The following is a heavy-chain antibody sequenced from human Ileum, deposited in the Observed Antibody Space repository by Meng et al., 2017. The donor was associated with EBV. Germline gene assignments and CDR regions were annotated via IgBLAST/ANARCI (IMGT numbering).Heavy chain of an antibody. J-gene: IGHJ4*02. CDR2: MTFDGDSK. CDR3: ARYFGYRGWSDEFDY. D-gene: IGHD5-18*01. CDR1: LISVGQRG. V-gene: IGHV3-30*03. Sequence: QVRLVSSGGDVLQAGRFFRPSCAVSLISVGQRGTHCVRQGRGKGLEWVSTMTFDGDSKYYGDSMKGPFAICRDNLKETLFLKMYYVRVEDTAVYYCARYFGYRGWSDEFDYWGRGTLVTVSS.